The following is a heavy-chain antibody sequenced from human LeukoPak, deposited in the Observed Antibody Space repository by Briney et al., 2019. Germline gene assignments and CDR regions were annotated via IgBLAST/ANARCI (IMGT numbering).Heavy chain of an antibody. D-gene: IGHD3-22*01. CDR3: ARDSPTNYYDAG. CDR1: GGTFSSYA. CDR2: IIPMFGVA. J-gene: IGHJ4*02. Sequence: ASVKVSCKASGGTFSSYAISWVRQAPGQGLEWMGGIIPMFGVANYAQKFQGRVTITAGKSTSIAYMELSSLRSEDTAVYYCARDSPTNYYDAGWGQGTLVTVSS. V-gene: IGHV1-69*10.